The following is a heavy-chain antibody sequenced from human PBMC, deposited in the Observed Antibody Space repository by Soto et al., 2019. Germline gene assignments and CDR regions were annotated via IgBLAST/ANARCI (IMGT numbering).Heavy chain of an antibody. CDR1: GGSISSSGYY. J-gene: IGHJ4*01. D-gene: IGHD6-19*01. CDR3: ARRGFSSGWYYFDY. CDR2: VYHSGNT. V-gene: IGHV4-39*01. Sequence: SETLSLTCTVSGGSISSSGYYWGWIRQPPGKGLEWIGSVYHSGNTYDNPSLKSRVTISADTSKNQFSLKLSSVTAADTAVYYCARRGFSSGWYYFDYWGHGTLVTVSS.